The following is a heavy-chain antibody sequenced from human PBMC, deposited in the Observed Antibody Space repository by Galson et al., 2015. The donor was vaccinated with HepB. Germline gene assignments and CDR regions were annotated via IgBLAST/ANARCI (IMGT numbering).Heavy chain of an antibody. CDR2: INHSGST. CDR3: ARGFRSAAGTSSYYYYGMDV. V-gene: IGHV4-34*01. J-gene: IGHJ6*02. Sequence: LSLTCAVYGGSFSGYYWSWIRQPPGKGLEWIGEINHSGSTNYNPSLKSRVTISVDTSKNQFSLKLSPVTAADTAVYYCARGFRSAAGTSSYYYYGMDVWGQGTTVTVSS. D-gene: IGHD6-13*01. CDR1: GGSFSGYY.